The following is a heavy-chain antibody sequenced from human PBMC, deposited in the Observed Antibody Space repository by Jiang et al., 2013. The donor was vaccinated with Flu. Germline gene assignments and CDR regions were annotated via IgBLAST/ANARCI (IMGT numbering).Heavy chain of an antibody. J-gene: IGHJ4*02. D-gene: IGHD3-16*01. CDR2: VYHSGNT. V-gene: IGHV4-4*02. Sequence: GSGLVKPSGTLSLTCAVSGGSVSSSHWWSWVRQAPGKGLEWIGQVYHSGNTNYNPSLKSRLTMSVDKSKNHISLNLKSVTAADTAVYYCARGRDADLDLGYWGQGTLVTVSS. CDR1: GGSVSSSHW. CDR3: ARGRDADLDLGY.